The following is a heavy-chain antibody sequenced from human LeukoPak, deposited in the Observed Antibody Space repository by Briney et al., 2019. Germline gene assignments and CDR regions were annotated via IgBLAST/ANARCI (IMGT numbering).Heavy chain of an antibody. CDR3: ASSSWYFGSVDV. CDR2: IHPGDSGA. CDR1: GYSFTTYL. J-gene: IGHJ6*04. Sequence: GESLKISCKGSGYSFTTYLIAWVRQMPGKGLEWMGIIHPGDSGARYSPSFQGQVTISADKSISTAYLQWSSLKASDTAMYYCASSSWYFGSVDVWGKGTTVTVSS. D-gene: IGHD6-13*01. V-gene: IGHV5-51*01.